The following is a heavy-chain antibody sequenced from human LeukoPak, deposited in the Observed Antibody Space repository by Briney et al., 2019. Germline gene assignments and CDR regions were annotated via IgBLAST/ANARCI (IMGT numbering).Heavy chain of an antibody. CDR1: GFTFSTYW. CDR3: ARVASGSYNWFDP. D-gene: IGHD3-10*01. J-gene: IGHJ5*02. Sequence: GGSLRLSCAASGFTFSTYWMHWVRQAPGKGLVWVSRITDGSRTTYADSVRGRFTSSRDNAKNTVYLQMNSLRAEDTAVYYCARVASGSYNWFDPWGQGTLVTVSS. V-gene: IGHV3-74*03. CDR2: ITDGSRT.